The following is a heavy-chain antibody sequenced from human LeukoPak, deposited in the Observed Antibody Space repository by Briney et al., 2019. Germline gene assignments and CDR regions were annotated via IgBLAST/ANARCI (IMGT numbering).Heavy chain of an antibody. CDR3: ARDPSGSYYGYFDY. CDR1: GGSISSNY. Sequence: PSETLSLTCTVSGGSISSNYWSWIRQPPGKGLEWIGYIYYSGSTYYNPSLKSRVTISVDTSKNQFSLKLSSVTAADTAVYYCARDPSGSYYGYFDYWGQGTLVTVSS. D-gene: IGHD1-26*01. V-gene: IGHV4-59*06. J-gene: IGHJ4*02. CDR2: IYYSGST.